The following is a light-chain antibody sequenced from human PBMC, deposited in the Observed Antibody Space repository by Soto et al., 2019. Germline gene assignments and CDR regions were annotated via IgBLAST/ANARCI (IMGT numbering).Light chain of an antibody. CDR2: GAS. Sequence: EIVLTQSPGTLSLSPGERATLSCRASQSVSSSYLAWYQQKPGQAPRLLIYGASSRATGIPDRFSGSGSGTDFILTISSLELEDFAVYYCQHYGNSLPFGPGTKVDIK. V-gene: IGKV3-20*01. J-gene: IGKJ3*01. CDR3: QHYGNSLP. CDR1: QSVSSSY.